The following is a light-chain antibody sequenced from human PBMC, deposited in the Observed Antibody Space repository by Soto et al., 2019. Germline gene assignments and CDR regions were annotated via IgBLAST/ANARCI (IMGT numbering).Light chain of an antibody. CDR1: QSISSY. Sequence: DIQMTQSPSSLSASVGDRVTITCRASQSISSYLNWYQQKPGKAPTLLIYAASSLQSGVSSRFSGSGSGTDFTLTISSLQAEDFATYYCQQTSSTPGTLGQGTKVDIK. CDR2: AAS. V-gene: IGKV1-39*01. J-gene: IGKJ1*01. CDR3: QQTSSTPGT.